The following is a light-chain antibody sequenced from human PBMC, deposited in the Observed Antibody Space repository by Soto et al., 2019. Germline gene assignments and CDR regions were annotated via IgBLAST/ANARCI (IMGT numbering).Light chain of an antibody. Sequence: IVLTQSPATLSLSPGERATLSCRASQSVSSSLAGYQQKPGQAPRLLIYDASNRATGIPARFSGSGSGTDFTLTISSLEPEDFAVYDCQQPYTFGPGTKLEIK. CDR2: DAS. J-gene: IGKJ2*01. CDR3: QQPYT. CDR1: QSVSSS. V-gene: IGKV3-11*01.